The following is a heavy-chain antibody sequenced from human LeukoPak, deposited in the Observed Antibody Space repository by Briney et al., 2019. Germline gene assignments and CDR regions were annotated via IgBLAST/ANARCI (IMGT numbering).Heavy chain of an antibody. CDR1: GFTVSSNY. D-gene: IGHD6-13*01. Sequence: GGSLRLSCAASGFTVSSNYMSWVRQALGKGLEWVSVIYSGGSTYYADSVKGRFTISRDNSKNTLYLQMNSLRADDTAVYYCAKDIEPISSSWDASDVWGQGTMVTVSS. J-gene: IGHJ3*01. CDR3: AKDIEPISSSWDASDV. CDR2: IYSGGST. V-gene: IGHV3-53*01.